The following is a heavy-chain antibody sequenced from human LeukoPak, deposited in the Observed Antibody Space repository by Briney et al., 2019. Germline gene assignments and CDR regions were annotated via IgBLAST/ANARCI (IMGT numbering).Heavy chain of an antibody. Sequence: SVKVSCKASGGTFSSYAISWVRQAPGQGLEWMGGIIPIFGTANYAQKFQGRVTITADESTSTAYMELSSLRSEDTAVYYCARESRRYYYDSSGYLQEPFDYWGQGTLVTVSS. J-gene: IGHJ4*02. CDR3: ARESRRYYYDSSGYLQEPFDY. CDR1: GGTFSSYA. V-gene: IGHV1-69*01. CDR2: IIPIFGTA. D-gene: IGHD3-22*01.